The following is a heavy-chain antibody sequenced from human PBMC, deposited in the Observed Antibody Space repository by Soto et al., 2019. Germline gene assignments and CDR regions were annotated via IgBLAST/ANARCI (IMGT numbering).Heavy chain of an antibody. J-gene: IGHJ4*02. CDR3: AREGIAAALDY. CDR1: GFTFSSYS. CDR2: ISSSSSYI. Sequence: EVQLVESGGGLVKPGGSLRLSCAASGFTFSSYSMNWVRQAPGKGLEWVSSISSSSSYIYYADSVKGRFTISRDNAKKSLYLQVNSLRADDTAVYYCAREGIAAALDYWGKGTLVTVSS. D-gene: IGHD6-13*01. V-gene: IGHV3-21*01.